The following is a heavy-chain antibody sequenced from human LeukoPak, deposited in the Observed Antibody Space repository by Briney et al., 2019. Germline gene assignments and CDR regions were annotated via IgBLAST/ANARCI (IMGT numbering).Heavy chain of an antibody. V-gene: IGHV3-43*01. CDR3: ARDGRYYGSGNWFDP. Sequence: GGSLRLSCAASGLIFDDYTMHWVRQAPGKGLEWVSLISRNGAVTKYADSVRGRFTVSRDNSKNSLYLQMNSLRAEDTAVYYCARDGRYYGSGNWFDPWGQGTLVTASS. J-gene: IGHJ5*02. CDR2: ISRNGAVT. CDR1: GLIFDDYT. D-gene: IGHD3-10*01.